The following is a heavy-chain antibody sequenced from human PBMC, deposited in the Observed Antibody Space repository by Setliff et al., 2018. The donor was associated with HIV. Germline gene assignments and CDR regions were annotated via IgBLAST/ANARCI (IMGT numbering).Heavy chain of an antibody. D-gene: IGHD6-19*01. CDR1: EVIVSNNY. V-gene: IGHV3-53*01. CDR2: IYSGGST. CDR3: ARETREAVAGSNYYYYYGLDV. J-gene: IGHJ6*02. Sequence: GGSLRLSCAVSEVIVSNNYMSWVRQAPGKGLEWVSVIYSGGSTDHADSVKGRFTISRDNSKNTVYLQMTSRRAEDTAVYYCARETREAVAGSNYYYYYGLDVWGQGTTVTVSS.